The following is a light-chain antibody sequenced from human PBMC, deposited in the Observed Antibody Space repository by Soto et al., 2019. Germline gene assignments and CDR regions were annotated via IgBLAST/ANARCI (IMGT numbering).Light chain of an antibody. V-gene: IGKV1-39*01. J-gene: IGKJ1*01. CDR2: AAS. CDR1: QSVSTY. CDR3: QPSYYTGT. Sequence: DIQVTQSPSSLSASVGDRVTITCRTSQSVSTYLNWYRHKPGKAPNLLIYAASTLQTGVPSRFSGSGSGTDFILTISSLQPEDFATYYCQPSYYTGTVGQGTKVDIK.